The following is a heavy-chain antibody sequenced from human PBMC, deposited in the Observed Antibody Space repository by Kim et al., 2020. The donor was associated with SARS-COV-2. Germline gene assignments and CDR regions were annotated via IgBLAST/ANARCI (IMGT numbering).Heavy chain of an antibody. CDR3: ARVHSRFSAGLAVAGIPYGYYGMDV. CDR1: GGTFSSYA. D-gene: IGHD6-19*01. V-gene: IGHV1-69*13. J-gene: IGHJ6*02. CDR2: IIPIFGTA. Sequence: SVEVSCKASGGTFSSYAISWVRQAPGQGLEWMGGIIPIFGTANYAQKFQGRVTITADESTSTAYMELSSLRSEDTAVYYCARVHSRFSAGLAVAGIPYGYYGMDVWGQGTTVTVSS.